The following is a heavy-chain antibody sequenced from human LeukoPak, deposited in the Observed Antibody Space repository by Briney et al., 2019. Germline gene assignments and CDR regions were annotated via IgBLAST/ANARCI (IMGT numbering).Heavy chain of an antibody. D-gene: IGHD1-26*01. V-gene: IGHV3-15*01. CDR3: TTGWELPYFDY. J-gene: IGHJ4*02. Sequence: GGSLRLSCAASGFTFSNAGMSWVRQAPGKGLEWVGRTKSKTDGGTTDYAAPVKGRFTISRDDSKNTLYLQMNSLKTEDTAVYYCTTGWELPYFDYWGQGTLVTVSS. CDR1: GFTFSNAG. CDR2: TKSKTDGGTT.